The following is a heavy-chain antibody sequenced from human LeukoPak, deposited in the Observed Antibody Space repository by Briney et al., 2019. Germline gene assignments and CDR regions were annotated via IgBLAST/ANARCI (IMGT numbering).Heavy chain of an antibody. D-gene: IGHD3-22*01. Sequence: SQTLSLTCTVSGDSLTSGSRYWSWIRQPAGKGLEWIGHFYSSTRTTYNPSLESRVTISGDTAKNQFSLKLSSVTAADTAVYYCARHHRYYYDSSGYYFDYWGQGTLVTVSS. CDR1: GDSLTSGSRY. CDR3: ARHHRYYYDSSGYYFDY. J-gene: IGHJ4*02. CDR2: FYSSTRT. V-gene: IGHV4-61*09.